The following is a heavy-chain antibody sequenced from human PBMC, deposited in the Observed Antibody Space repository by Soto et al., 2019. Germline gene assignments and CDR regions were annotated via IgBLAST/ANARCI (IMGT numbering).Heavy chain of an antibody. Sequence: SVKVSCKASGGTFSSYAISWVRQAPGQGLEWMGGIIPIIGTTNYAQKFQGRVTITADASTSTAYMELSSLRSEDTAVYYCVRDPGYSICWYFWHQYYYYSYGMDVVDKGTKGTVSS. CDR3: VRDPGYSICWYFWHQYYYYSYGMDV. CDR2: IIPIIGTT. CDR1: GGTFSSYA. V-gene: IGHV1-69*13. J-gene: IGHJ6*04. D-gene: IGHD6-13*01.